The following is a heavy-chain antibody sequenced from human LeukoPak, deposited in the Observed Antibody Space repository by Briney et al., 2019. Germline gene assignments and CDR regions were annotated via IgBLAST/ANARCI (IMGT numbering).Heavy chain of an antibody. CDR2: ISGSGGST. Sequence: GGSLRLSCAASGFTFSRYAMSWVREAQGKGVEWVSDISGSGGSTYYADSVKGGFTIHRDNSKNTLYLQINSLRAEDTAVYYCAKGPITMILVGSLFFDYWGQGTLVTVSS. D-gene: IGHD3-22*01. V-gene: IGHV3-23*01. CDR1: GFTFSRYA. J-gene: IGHJ4*02. CDR3: AKGPITMILVGSLFFDY.